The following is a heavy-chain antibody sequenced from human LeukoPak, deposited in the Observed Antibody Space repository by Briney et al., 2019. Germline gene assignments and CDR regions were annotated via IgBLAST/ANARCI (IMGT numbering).Heavy chain of an antibody. V-gene: IGHV3-33*01. CDR3: ARIGGSGTYWDY. J-gene: IGHJ4*02. D-gene: IGHD3-10*01. Sequence: GGSLRLSCAASGFTFSSYGMHWVRQAPGKGLEWVAVIWYDGSNKYYADSVKGRFTISRDNSKNTLYLQMNSLRAEDTAVYYCARIGGSGTYWDYRGQGTLVTVSS. CDR1: GFTFSSYG. CDR2: IWYDGSNK.